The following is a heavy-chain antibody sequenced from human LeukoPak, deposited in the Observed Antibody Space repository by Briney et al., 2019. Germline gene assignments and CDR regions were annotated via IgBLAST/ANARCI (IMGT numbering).Heavy chain of an antibody. J-gene: IGHJ6*03. CDR3: ARDANTGVGWVYMDV. CDR1: GFTFSSFE. D-gene: IGHD3-10*01. CDR2: ISTSGSTK. V-gene: IGHV3-48*03. Sequence: GGSLRLSCAASGFTFSSFEMNWVRQAPGKGLEWLSHISTSGSTKYYANSVKGRFTISRDNAENSVYLQMSSLTAEDTGLDYCARDANTGVGWVYMDVWGKGTTVTISS.